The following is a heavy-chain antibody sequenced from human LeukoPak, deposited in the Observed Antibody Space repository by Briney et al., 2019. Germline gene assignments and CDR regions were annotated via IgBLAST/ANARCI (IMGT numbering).Heavy chain of an antibody. V-gene: IGHV3-64*01. Sequence: SGGSLRLSCAASGFTFSSYAMHWVRQAPGKGLEYVSAISSNGGGTYYANSVKGRFTISRDNSKNTLYLQMGSLRAEDMAVYYCARVGYDFWSSYYYYMDVWGKGTTVTVSS. CDR2: ISSNGGGT. J-gene: IGHJ6*03. CDR1: GFTFSSYA. CDR3: ARVGYDFWSSYYYYMDV. D-gene: IGHD3-3*01.